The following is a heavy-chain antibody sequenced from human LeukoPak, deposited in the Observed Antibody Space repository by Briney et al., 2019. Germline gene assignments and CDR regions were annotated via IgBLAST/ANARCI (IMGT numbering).Heavy chain of an antibody. J-gene: IGHJ4*02. Sequence: GGSLRLSCAASGFTFNDYYMNWVRQAPRKGLEWISHISSRVGTIYYADSVNGRFIISRDNARNSLYLQMNSLRAEDTAVYFCARDSLFCTGGSCYSNYFDYWGQGTLVTVSS. CDR1: GFTFNDYY. D-gene: IGHD2-15*01. CDR3: ARDSLFCTGGSCYSNYFDY. CDR2: ISSRVGTI. V-gene: IGHV3-11*04.